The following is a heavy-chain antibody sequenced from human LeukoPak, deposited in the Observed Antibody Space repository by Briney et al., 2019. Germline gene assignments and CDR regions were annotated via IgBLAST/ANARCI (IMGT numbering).Heavy chain of an antibody. CDR3: ARDLLGSATSYSSGAWDY. D-gene: IGHD3-9*01. CDR2: IIPIFDTA. V-gene: IGHV1-69*13. J-gene: IGHJ4*02. Sequence: SVKVSCKACGGTFSNYAISWVRQDPRQGLEWMGRIIPIFDTADNAQKFQGRLTITADESTGTAYMELSSLRAEDTAVYYCARDLLGSATSYSSGAWDYWGQGTLVTVSS. CDR1: GGTFSNYA.